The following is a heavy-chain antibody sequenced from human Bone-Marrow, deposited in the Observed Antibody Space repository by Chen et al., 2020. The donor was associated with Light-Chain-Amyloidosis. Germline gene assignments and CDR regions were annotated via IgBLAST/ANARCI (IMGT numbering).Heavy chain of an antibody. Sequence: EVKKPGESLKISCKGSGYTFPNYWFGWVRQVPGKGLEWLGVIYPDDSDARYSPSFEGQXXXXXXXSXXXXXXXXXXXXXXXXAMYYCARRRDGYNFDYWGQX. D-gene: IGHD2-21*01. J-gene: IGHJ4*02. CDR1: GYTFPNYW. CDR2: IYPDDSDA. CDR3: ARRRDGYNFDY. V-gene: IGHV5-51*01.